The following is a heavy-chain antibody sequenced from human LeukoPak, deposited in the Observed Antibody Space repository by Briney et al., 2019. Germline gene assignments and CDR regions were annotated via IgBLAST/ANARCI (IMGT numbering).Heavy chain of an antibody. CDR3: ARGRFPGSGSRYNSLDY. V-gene: IGHV1-18*01. J-gene: IGHJ4*02. D-gene: IGHD3-10*01. CDR1: GYTFTSYG. CDR2: ISVDNGNT. Sequence: GASVKVSCKASGYTFTSYGITWVRQAPGQGLEWMGWISVDNGNTNYAQKFQGRLTMTADTSTSTAYMDLRSLRSDDTAVYYCARGRFPGSGSRYNSLDYWGQGTLVTVSS.